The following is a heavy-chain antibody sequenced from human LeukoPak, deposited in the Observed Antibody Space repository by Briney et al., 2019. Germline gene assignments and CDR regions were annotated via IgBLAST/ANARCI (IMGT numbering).Heavy chain of an antibody. Sequence: PGGSLRLSCAASGFTFNTYEMNWVRQAPGKGLEWVSYISSSGSTTYYADSVKGRFTVSRDNAKNSLFLQMNSLRAEDTAVYYCAIDSNIVGATYYFDYWGQGTLLTVSS. D-gene: IGHD1-26*01. J-gene: IGHJ4*02. CDR1: GFTFNTYE. CDR2: ISSSGSTT. V-gene: IGHV3-48*03. CDR3: AIDSNIVGATYYFDY.